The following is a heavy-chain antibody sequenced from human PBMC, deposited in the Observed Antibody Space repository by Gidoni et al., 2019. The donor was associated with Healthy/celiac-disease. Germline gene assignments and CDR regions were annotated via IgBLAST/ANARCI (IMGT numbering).Heavy chain of an antibody. CDR3: ARDLVAAGDYYGMDV. CDR2: ISYDGSNQ. D-gene: IGHD6-13*01. CDR1: GFTFSSYA. J-gene: IGHJ6*02. V-gene: IGHV3-30-3*01. Sequence: QVQLVESGGGVVQPGRSLRLSCAASGFTFSSYAMHWVRQAPGKGLEWVAVISYDGSNQYYADSVKGRFTISRDNSKNTLYLQMNSLRAEDTAVYYCARDLVAAGDYYGMDVWGQGTTVTVSS.